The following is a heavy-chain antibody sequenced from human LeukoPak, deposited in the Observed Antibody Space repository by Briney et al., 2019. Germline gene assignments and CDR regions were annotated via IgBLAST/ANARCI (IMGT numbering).Heavy chain of an antibody. CDR2: LYYSGST. V-gene: IGHV4-39*01. CDR1: GASLSVSGRI. J-gene: IGHJ5*02. D-gene: IGHD3-9*01. Sequence: SETLSLTCTVSGASLSVSGRIWGWVRQPPGKGLEWFASLYYSGSTYYSPSPGSRVTISVDESKHPFSQQLRSLGPSDVSVCVCLSGHVNAFDPWGQGTLVTVSP. CDR3: LSGHVNAFDP.